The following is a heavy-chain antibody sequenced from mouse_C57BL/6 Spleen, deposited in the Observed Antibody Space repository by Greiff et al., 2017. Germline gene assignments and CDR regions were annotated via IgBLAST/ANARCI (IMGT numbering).Heavy chain of an antibody. V-gene: IGHV1-53*01. CDR3: ARCGAYLRAMDY. D-gene: IGHD5-1-1*01. CDR1: GYTFTSYW. J-gene: IGHJ4*01. CDR2: INPSNGGT. Sequence: QVQLQQSGTELVKPGASVKLSCKASGYTFTSYWMHWVKQRPGQGLEWIGNINPSNGGTNYNEKFKSKATLTVDKSSSTAYMQLSSLTSEDSAVYYCARCGAYLRAMDYWGQGTSVTVSS.